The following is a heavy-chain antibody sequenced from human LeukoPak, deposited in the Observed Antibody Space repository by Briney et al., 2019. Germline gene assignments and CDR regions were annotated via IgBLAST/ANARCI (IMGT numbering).Heavy chain of an antibody. J-gene: IGHJ5*02. D-gene: IGHD3-9*01. Sequence: PSETLSLTCTVSGGSISNYYWSWIRQPPGKGLEWIGYIYYTGSTNYNPSLKSRVTISVDTSKNQFSLKLSSVTAADTAVHYCATLTGYSSESWFDPWGQGILVTVSS. CDR3: ATLTGYSSESWFDP. CDR2: IYYTGST. V-gene: IGHV4-59*01. CDR1: GGSISNYY.